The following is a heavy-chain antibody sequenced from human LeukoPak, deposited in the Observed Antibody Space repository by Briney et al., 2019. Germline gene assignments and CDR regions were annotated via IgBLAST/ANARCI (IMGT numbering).Heavy chain of an antibody. D-gene: IGHD3-22*01. J-gene: IGHJ5*02. CDR1: GGSISSGSYY. CDR3: ARVNYYYDSIGRPHNWFDP. CDR2: IYTSGST. V-gene: IGHV4-61*02. Sequence: SETLSLTCTVSGGSISSGSYYWSWIRQPAGKGLEWIGRIYTSGSTNYNPSLKSRVTISLDTSKNQFSLKLSSVTAADTAVYFCARVNYYYDSIGRPHNWFDPWGQGTLVTVSS.